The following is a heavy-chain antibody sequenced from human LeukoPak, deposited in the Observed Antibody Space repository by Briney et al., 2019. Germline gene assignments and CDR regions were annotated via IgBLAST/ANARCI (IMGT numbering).Heavy chain of an antibody. Sequence: SETLSLTCAVYGGSFSGYYWSWIRQPPGKGLEWIGEINHSGSTNYNPSLKSRVTISVDTSKNQFSLKLSSVTAADTAVYYCARGGIKVVAVTAGGPHYYYMDVWGKGTTVTVSS. V-gene: IGHV4-34*01. CDR2: INHSGST. CDR1: GGSFSGYY. D-gene: IGHD2-15*01. J-gene: IGHJ6*03. CDR3: ARGGIKVVAVTAGGPHYYYMDV.